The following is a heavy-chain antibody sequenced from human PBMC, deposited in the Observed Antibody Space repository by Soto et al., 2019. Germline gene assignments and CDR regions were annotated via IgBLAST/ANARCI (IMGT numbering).Heavy chain of an antibody. Sequence: QVQLVQSGAEVKKPGASVKVSCKASGYTFTSYAMHWVRQAPGQRLEWMGWINAGNGNTKYSQKFQGRVTITRDTSASTAYMKLSSLRSEDTDVYYCARDKPWFGELSFDYYYYMDVWGKGTTVTVSS. D-gene: IGHD3-10*01. CDR1: GYTFTSYA. CDR3: ARDKPWFGELSFDYYYYMDV. J-gene: IGHJ6*03. CDR2: INAGNGNT. V-gene: IGHV1-3*01.